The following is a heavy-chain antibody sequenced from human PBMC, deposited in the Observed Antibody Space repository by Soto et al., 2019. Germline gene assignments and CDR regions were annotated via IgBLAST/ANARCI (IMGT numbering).Heavy chain of an antibody. J-gene: IGHJ5*01. D-gene: IGHD5-12*01. Sequence: QVQLVETGGGVVQPGGSLRLSCIASGFPFRSYGMHWVRQAPGKGLEWVAVTSYAGNKKYYIDSVKGRFSISRDNFMNTVYLQMNSRAVEDTALYYCATEGQSRDGYTSPLDSWGQGTLVIV. V-gene: IGHV3-30*03. CDR3: ATEGQSRDGYTSPLDS. CDR1: GFPFRSYG. CDR2: TSYAGNKK.